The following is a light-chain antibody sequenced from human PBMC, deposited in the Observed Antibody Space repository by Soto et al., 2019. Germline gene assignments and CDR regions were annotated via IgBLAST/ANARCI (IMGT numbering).Light chain of an antibody. J-gene: IGKJ2*01. V-gene: IGKV3-15*01. CDR1: QSVGSN. CDR2: GAS. Sequence: DTVMTQSPATLSVSPGERATLSCRASQSVGSNLAWYQQRPGQAPRLLIFGASTRATGIPARFSGSGSGTEFTLTISSLQSEDFGVYYCQQYNNWPYTFGQGTKLEIK. CDR3: QQYNNWPYT.